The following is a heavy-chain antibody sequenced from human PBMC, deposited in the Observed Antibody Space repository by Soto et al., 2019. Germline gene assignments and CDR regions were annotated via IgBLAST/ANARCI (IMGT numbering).Heavy chain of an antibody. CDR1: GGSISSSNW. V-gene: IGHV4-4*02. Sequence: SETLSLTCAVSGGSISSSNWWSWVRQPPGKGLEWIGEIYHSGSTNYNPSLKSRVTISVDKSKNQFSLKLSSVTAADTAVYYCATTTSLWSGELLLKGYYYYGLDVWGQGTTVTVSS. D-gene: IGHD3-10*01. CDR3: ATTTSLWSGELLLKGYYYYGLDV. J-gene: IGHJ6*02. CDR2: IYHSGST.